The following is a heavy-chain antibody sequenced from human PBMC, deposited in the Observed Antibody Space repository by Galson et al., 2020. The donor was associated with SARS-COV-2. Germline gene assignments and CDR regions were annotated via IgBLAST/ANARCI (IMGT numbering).Heavy chain of an antibody. CDR1: GFIFSSYA. CDR3: ARAPRNYYDSSGYYHIRSYFDY. Sequence: GGSLRLSCAASGFIFSSYAMHWVRQAPGKGLEWVAVISYDGSNKYYADSVKGRFTISRDNSKNTLYLQMNSLRAEDTAVYYCARAPRNYYDSSGYYHIRSYFDYWGQGTLVTVSS. J-gene: IGHJ4*02. V-gene: IGHV3-30*01. CDR2: ISYDGSNK. D-gene: IGHD3-22*01.